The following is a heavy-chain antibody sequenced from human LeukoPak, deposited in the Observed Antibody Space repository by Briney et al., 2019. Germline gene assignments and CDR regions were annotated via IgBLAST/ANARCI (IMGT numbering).Heavy chain of an antibody. CDR3: ATSSYYYDSSGYLSYYYMDV. CDR2: FDPEDGET. J-gene: IGHJ6*03. CDR1: GYTLTELS. V-gene: IGHV1-24*01. D-gene: IGHD3-22*01. Sequence: ASVKVSCKVSGYTLTELSKHWVRQAPGKGLEWMGGFDPEDGETIYAQKFQGRVTMTEDTSTDTAYMELSSLRSEDTAVYYCATSSYYYDSSGYLSYYYMDVWGKGTTVTVSS.